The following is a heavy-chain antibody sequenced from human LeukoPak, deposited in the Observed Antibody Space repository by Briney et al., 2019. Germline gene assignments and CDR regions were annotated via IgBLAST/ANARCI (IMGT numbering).Heavy chain of an antibody. CDR2: ISSSGSTI. CDR1: GFTFSDYY. J-gene: IGHJ4*02. D-gene: IGHD3-22*01. V-gene: IGHV3-11*04. CDR3: ARADDSSGSAFDY. Sequence: GGSLRLSCAASGFTFSDYYMSWIRQAPGKGLEWVSYISSSGSTIYYADSVKGRFTISRDNAKNSLYLQMNSLRAEDMAVYYCARADDSSGSAFDYWGQGTLVTVSS.